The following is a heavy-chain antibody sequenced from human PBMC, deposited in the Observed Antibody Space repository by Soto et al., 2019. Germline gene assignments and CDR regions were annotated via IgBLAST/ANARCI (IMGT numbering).Heavy chain of an antibody. CDR3: ARTRVYYYYYGMDV. Sequence: GGSLRLSCAASGFTFSSYAMSWVRQAPGKGLEWVSAISGSGGSTYYADSVKGRFTISRDNSKNTLYLQMNSLRAEDTAVYYCARTRVYYYYYGMDVWGQGTTVTVSS. CDR1: GFTFSSYA. CDR2: ISGSGGST. J-gene: IGHJ6*02. V-gene: IGHV3-23*01. D-gene: IGHD6-13*01.